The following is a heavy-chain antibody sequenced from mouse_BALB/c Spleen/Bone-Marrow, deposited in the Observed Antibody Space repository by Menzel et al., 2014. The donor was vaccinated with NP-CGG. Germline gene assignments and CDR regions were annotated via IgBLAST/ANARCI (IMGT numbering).Heavy chain of an antibody. CDR2: IYPGSGST. J-gene: IGHJ3*01. CDR1: GYNFTSYW. Sequence: QVQLQQPGAELVKPGTSVKLSRKASGYNFTSYWINWVKLRPGQGLEWIGDIYPGSGSTNYNEKFKSKATLTVDTSSSTAYMQLSSLASEGSALYYCARFSQLGLLAYWGQGTLVTVSA. D-gene: IGHD3-1*01. V-gene: IGHV1-55*01. CDR3: ARFSQLGLLAY.